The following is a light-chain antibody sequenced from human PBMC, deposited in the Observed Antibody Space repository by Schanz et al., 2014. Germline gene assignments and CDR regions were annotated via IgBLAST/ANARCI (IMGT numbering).Light chain of an antibody. CDR3: QQVKSYPLT. J-gene: IGKJ4*01. CDR2: DAS. Sequence: DIQMTQSPSTLSASVEDRVTLTCRASQRISHWLAWYQQKPGKAPKLLIYDASNLQSEVPSRFSGSGSGTDFTLAISSLQPEDFATYYCQQVKSYPLTFGGGTKVEIK. CDR1: QRISHW. V-gene: IGKV1-5*01.